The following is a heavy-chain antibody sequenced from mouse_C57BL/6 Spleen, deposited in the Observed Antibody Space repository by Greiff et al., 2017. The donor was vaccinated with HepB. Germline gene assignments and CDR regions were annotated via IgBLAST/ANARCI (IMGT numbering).Heavy chain of an antibody. D-gene: IGHD2-12*01. J-gene: IGHJ1*03. CDR1: GYTFTSYW. Sequence: VQLQQPGTELVKPGASVKLSCKASGYTFTSYWMHWVKQRPGQGLEWIGNINPSNGGTNYNEKFKSKATLTVDKSSSTAYMQLSSLTSEDSAVYYGARVKESNDGYCYFDVWGTGTTVTVSS. CDR3: ARVKESNDGYCYFDV. V-gene: IGHV1-53*01. CDR2: INPSNGGT.